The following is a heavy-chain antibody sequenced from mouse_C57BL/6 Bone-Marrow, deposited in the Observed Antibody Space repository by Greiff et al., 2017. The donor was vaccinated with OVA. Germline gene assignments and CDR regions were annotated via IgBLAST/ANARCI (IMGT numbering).Heavy chain of an antibody. CDR1: GYSITSGYY. CDR3: ARAPYYYGSVDY. J-gene: IGHJ2*01. D-gene: IGHD1-1*01. Sequence: EVKLQESGPGLVKPSQSLSLTCSVTGYSITSGYYWNWIRQFPGNKLEWMGYISYDGSNNYNPSLKNRISITRDTSKNQFFLKLNSVTTEDTATYYCARAPYYYGSVDYWGQGTTLTVSS. V-gene: IGHV3-6*01. CDR2: ISYDGSN.